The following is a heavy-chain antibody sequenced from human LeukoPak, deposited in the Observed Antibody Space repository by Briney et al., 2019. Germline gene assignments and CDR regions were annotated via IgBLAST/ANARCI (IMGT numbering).Heavy chain of an antibody. Sequence: RGESLKISCKGSGCSFTSYWISWVRQMPGKGLEWMGRIDPSDSYTNYSPSFQGHVTISADKSISTAHLQWSSLKASDTAMYYCATGSYSSSWYWFDPWGQGTLVTVSS. CDR2: IDPSDSYT. CDR3: ATGSYSSSWYWFDP. CDR1: GCSFTSYW. D-gene: IGHD6-13*01. J-gene: IGHJ5*02. V-gene: IGHV5-10-1*01.